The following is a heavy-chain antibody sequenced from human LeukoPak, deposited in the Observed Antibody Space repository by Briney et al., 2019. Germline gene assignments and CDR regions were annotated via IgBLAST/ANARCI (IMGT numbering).Heavy chain of an antibody. CDR3: ASPLLGGPTTKYYYMDV. Sequence: AGGSLRLSCAASGFTFSSYAMSWVRQAPGKGLEWVSAISGSGGSTYYADSVKGRFTISRDNSKNTLYLQMNSLRAEDTAVYYCASPLLGGPTTKYYYMDVWGKGTTVTVSS. V-gene: IGHV3-23*01. D-gene: IGHD1-26*01. J-gene: IGHJ6*03. CDR2: ISGSGGST. CDR1: GFTFSSYA.